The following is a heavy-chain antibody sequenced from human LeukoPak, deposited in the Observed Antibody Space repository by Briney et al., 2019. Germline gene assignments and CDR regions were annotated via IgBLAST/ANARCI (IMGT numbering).Heavy chain of an antibody. Sequence: TGGSLRLSCAASGFSFRSYGLHWVRQAPGKGLEWVAFIRYDGGSNYYADPVKGRFIISRDNSKNTLYLQMNCLKAEDTAVYYCAKGSDSFDYWGQGILVTVSS. CDR3: AKGSDSFDY. V-gene: IGHV3-30*02. CDR1: GFSFRSYG. CDR2: IRYDGGSN. J-gene: IGHJ4*02.